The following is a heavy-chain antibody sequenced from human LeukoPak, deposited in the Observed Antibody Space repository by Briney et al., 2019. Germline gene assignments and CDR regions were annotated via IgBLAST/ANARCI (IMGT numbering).Heavy chain of an antibody. V-gene: IGHV4-34*01. CDR3: AREMYGRGASDTNWFDP. J-gene: IGHJ5*02. Sequence: SETLSLTCAVYGGSFSGYYWSWIRQPPGKGLEWIGEINHSGSTNYNPSLKSRVTISVDTSKNQFSLKLSSVTAADTAVYYCAREMYGRGASDTNWFDPWGQGTLVTVSS. CDR2: INHSGST. CDR1: GGSFSGYY. D-gene: IGHD1-26*01.